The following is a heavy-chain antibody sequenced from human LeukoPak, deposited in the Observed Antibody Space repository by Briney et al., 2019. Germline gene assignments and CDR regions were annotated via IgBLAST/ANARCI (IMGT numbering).Heavy chain of an antibody. Sequence: GGSLRLSCAASGFTFSSYTMNWVRQAPGKGLEWVSSISSSSSYIYYADSVKGRFTISRDNAKNSLYLQMNSLRAEDTAVYYCAKGAYYDILTGYQGWFDPWAREPWSPSPQ. V-gene: IGHV3-21*04. CDR1: GFTFSSYT. CDR3: AKGAYYDILTGYQGWFDP. J-gene: IGHJ5*02. D-gene: IGHD3-9*01. CDR2: ISSSSSYI.